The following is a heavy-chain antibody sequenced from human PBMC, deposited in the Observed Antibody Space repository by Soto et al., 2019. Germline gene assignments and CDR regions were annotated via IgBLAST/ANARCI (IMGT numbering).Heavy chain of an antibody. CDR2: INHSGST. J-gene: IGHJ5*02. V-gene: IGHV4-34*01. Sequence: PSETLSLTCAVYGGSFSGYYWSWIRQPPGKGLEWIGEINHSGSTNYNPSLKSRVTISVDTSKNQFSLKLSSVTAADTAVYYCARGLLVRWFDPCGQGTLVTVS. D-gene: IGHD6-13*01. CDR3: ARGLLVRWFDP. CDR1: GGSFSGYY.